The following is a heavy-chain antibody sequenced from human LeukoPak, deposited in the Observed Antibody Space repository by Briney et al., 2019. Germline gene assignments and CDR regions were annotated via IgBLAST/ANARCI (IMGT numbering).Heavy chain of an antibody. Sequence: PSETLSLTCTVSGGSISSSSYYWGWIRQPPGKGLEWIGSIYYSGSTNYNPSLKSRVTISVDTSKNQFSLKLSSVTAADTAMYYCARGEYYYDSSGYGVFDYWGQGTLVTVSS. V-gene: IGHV4-39*07. D-gene: IGHD3-22*01. CDR1: GGSISSSSYY. CDR3: ARGEYYYDSSGYGVFDY. CDR2: IYYSGST. J-gene: IGHJ4*02.